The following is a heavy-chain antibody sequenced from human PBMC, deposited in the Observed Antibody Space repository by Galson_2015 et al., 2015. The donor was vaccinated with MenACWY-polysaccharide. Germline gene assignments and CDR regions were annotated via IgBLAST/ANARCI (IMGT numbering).Heavy chain of an antibody. CDR2: ISGGGT. D-gene: IGHD5-18*01. CDR3: ARDCVERGYSFGCLLP. J-gene: IGHJ5*02. CDR1: EFTFTSDD. V-gene: IGHV3-23*01. Sequence: SLRLSCAASEFTFTSDDMNWFRQAPGKGLEWVSAISGGGTYYADSVKGRFTISRDNSKSTLYLQMNSLRVEDTAVYYCARDCVERGYSFGCLLPWGQGTLVTVSS.